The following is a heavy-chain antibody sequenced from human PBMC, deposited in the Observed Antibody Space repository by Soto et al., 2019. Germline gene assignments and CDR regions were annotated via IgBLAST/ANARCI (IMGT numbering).Heavy chain of an antibody. CDR2: ISAYNGNT. V-gene: IGHV1-18*04. Sequence: GASVKVSCKASGYTFTSYGISWVRQAPGQGLEWMGWISAYNGNTNYAQKLQGRVTMTTDTSTSTAYMELRSLRSDDTAVYYCARVAPVLRFLEWSADPYGMDVWGQGTTVTVS. CDR1: GYTFTSYG. CDR3: ARVAPVLRFLEWSADPYGMDV. J-gene: IGHJ6*02. D-gene: IGHD3-3*01.